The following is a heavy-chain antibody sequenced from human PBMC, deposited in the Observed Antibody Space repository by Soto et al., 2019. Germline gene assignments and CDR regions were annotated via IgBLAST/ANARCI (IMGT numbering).Heavy chain of an antibody. D-gene: IGHD3-3*01. Sequence: PSETLSLTCTVSGGSITSGHYSWGWIRQPPEKGLEWIGTFYYSGKTHYNPSLESRVTISVDTSENQFSLKLSSVTVADTAVYYCARGRFLEWLLSGWFDPWGQGTLVTVSS. CDR2: FYYSGKT. CDR1: GGSITSGHYS. V-gene: IGHV4-39*07. J-gene: IGHJ5*02. CDR3: ARGRFLEWLLSGWFDP.